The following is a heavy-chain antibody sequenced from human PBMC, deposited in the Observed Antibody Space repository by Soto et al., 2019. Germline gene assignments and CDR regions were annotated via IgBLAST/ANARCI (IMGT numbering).Heavy chain of an antibody. D-gene: IGHD3-22*01. Sequence: EVQLVESGGNLVQPGGSLRLSCAVSGFTFNNAWMNWVRQAPGKGLEWVGRIKSKTDGGATDYAAPVKGRFTISRDDSRDTLYRQMDSLKTEDTAVYYCTTTLYYYDNGGDTWLGYWGRGTLVTVSS. V-gene: IGHV3-15*07. CDR2: IKSKTDGGAT. CDR1: GFTFNNAW. J-gene: IGHJ4*02. CDR3: TTTLYYYDNGGDTWLGY.